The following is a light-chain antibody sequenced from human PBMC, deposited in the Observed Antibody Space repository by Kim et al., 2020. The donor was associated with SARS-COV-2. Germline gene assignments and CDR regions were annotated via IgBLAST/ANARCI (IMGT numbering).Light chain of an antibody. CDR3: QQYSKWPLT. CDR2: GAS. CDR1: QSISNN. Sequence: VSPRERVTLSCRASQSISNNLAWYQQKPGQAPRLLVNGASIRATGIPARFSGSGSGTEFTLTISSLQSEDFAVYSCQQYSKWPLTFGGGTKVDIK. V-gene: IGKV3-15*01. J-gene: IGKJ4*01.